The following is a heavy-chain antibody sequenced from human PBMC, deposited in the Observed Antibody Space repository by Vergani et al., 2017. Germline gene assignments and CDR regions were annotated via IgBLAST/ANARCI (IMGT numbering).Heavy chain of an antibody. CDR1: GYTFTGYY. Sequence: QVQLVQSGAEVKKPGASVKVSCKASGYTFTGYYMHWVRQAPGQGLEWMGWINPNSGGTNYAQKFQGRVTMTRDTSISTAYMELSRLRSDDTAVYYCARDRGYCSGGSCYSGYYYYYGMDVWGQGTTVTVSS. D-gene: IGHD2-15*01. CDR2: INPNSGGT. J-gene: IGHJ6*02. CDR3: ARDRGYCSGGSCYSGYYYYYGMDV. V-gene: IGHV1-2*02.